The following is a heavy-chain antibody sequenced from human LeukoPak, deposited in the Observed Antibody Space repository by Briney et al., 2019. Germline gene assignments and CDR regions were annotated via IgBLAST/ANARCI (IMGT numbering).Heavy chain of an antibody. J-gene: IGHJ3*02. D-gene: IGHD3-16*01. CDR2: IDQSGGRN. CDR1: GITVGTNY. Sequence: PGGSLRLSCAASGITVGTNYMTWVRQAPGKGLEWVANIDQSGGRNNYVDSVKGRFTISRDNAKNSLFLEMSSLRADDTAVYFCARDVEGGTFDIWGQGTTVTVSS. V-gene: IGHV3-7*03. CDR3: ARDVEGGTFDI.